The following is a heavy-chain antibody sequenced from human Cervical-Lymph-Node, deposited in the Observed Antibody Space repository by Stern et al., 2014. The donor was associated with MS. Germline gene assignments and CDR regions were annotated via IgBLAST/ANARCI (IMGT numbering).Heavy chain of an antibody. CDR3: ARETGGYTYGDTDFFDY. V-gene: IGHV4-61*02. CDR1: GGSISSGSFY. CDR2: IYSSGST. J-gene: IGHJ4*02. D-gene: IGHD5-18*01. Sequence: VQLVESGPGLVKPSQTLSLTCIVSGGSISSGSFYWNWIRQPAGKGLEWIGRIYSSGSTNYNPYLKSRVTISGATSKNQFSLKLFSMTAADTAVYYCARETGGYTYGDTDFFDYWGQGALVTVSS.